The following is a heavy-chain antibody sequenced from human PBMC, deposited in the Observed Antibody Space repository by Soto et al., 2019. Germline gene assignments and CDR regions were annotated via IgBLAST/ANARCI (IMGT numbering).Heavy chain of an antibody. Sequence: PSETLSLTCTVSGGSISSGGYYWSWIRQHPGKGLEWIGYIYYSGSTYYNPSLKSRVTISVDTSKNQFSLKLSSVTAADTAVYYCARDRNYSGSASSRRGFDPWGQGTLVTVSS. D-gene: IGHD3-10*01. CDR3: ARDRNYSGSASSRRGFDP. V-gene: IGHV4-31*03. J-gene: IGHJ5*02. CDR1: GGSISSGGYY. CDR2: IYYSGST.